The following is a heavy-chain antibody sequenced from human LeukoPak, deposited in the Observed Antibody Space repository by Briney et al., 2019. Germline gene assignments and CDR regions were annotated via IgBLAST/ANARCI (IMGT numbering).Heavy chain of an antibody. CDR2: IKPNSGGT. V-gene: IGHV1-2*02. J-gene: IGHJ6*03. D-gene: IGHD2-2*01. CDR3: ARDLGADVVVPAAKGYYYMDV. CDR1: GYTFTGYY. Sequence: ASVKVSCKASGYTFTGYYMHWVRQAPGQGLEWMGWIKPNSGGTNYAQKFQGRVTMTRDTSISTAYMELSRLRSDDTAVYYCARDLGADVVVPAAKGYYYMDVWGKGTTVAVSS.